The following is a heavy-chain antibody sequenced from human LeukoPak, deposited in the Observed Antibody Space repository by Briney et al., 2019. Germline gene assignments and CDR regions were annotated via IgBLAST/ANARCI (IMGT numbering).Heavy chain of an antibody. J-gene: IGHJ4*02. V-gene: IGHV3-21*04. Sequence: PGGSLRLSYAASGFTFSSYAMSWVRQAPGKGLECVSSISSSSSYIYYADSVKGRFTISRDNAKNSLYLQMNSLRAEDTAVYYCAKGSSGYYPDLLDYWGQGTLVTVSS. D-gene: IGHD3-22*01. CDR1: GFTFSSYA. CDR2: ISSSSSYI. CDR3: AKGSSGYYPDLLDY.